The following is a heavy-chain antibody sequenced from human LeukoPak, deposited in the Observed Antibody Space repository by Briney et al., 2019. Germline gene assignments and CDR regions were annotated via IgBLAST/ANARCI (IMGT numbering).Heavy chain of an antibody. V-gene: IGHV3-13*01. J-gene: IGHJ6*02. D-gene: IGHD3-3*01. CDR1: GFTFSSYD. CDR3: ARQATYYDFWSGYDHYYGMDV. CDR2: IGTAGDA. Sequence: GGSLRLSCAASGFTFSSYDMHWVRQAPGKGLEWVSAIGTAGDAYYPGSVKGRFTISRENAKNSLYLQMNSLRAGDTAVYYCARQATYYDFWSGYDHYYGMDVWGQGTTVTVSS.